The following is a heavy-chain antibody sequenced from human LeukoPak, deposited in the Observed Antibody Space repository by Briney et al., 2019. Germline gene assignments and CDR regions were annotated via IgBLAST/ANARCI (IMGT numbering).Heavy chain of an antibody. V-gene: IGHV4-4*07. J-gene: IGHJ6*03. CDR2: IYTSGST. D-gene: IGHD2-8*02. CDR3: ARDQPPGDSYWDYYYYVDV. CDR1: GGSISSYY. Sequence: SETLSLTCTVSGGSISSYYWSWIRQPAGKGLEWIGRIYTSGSTNYNPSLKSRVTMSVDTSKNQFSLKLSSVTAADTAVYYCARDQPPGDSYWDYYYYVDVWGKGTTVTVSS.